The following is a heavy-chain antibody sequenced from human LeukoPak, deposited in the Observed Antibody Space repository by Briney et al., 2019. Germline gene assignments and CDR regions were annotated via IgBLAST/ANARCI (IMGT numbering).Heavy chain of an antibody. CDR1: GVSFSGYY. CDR2: INHSGST. J-gene: IGHJ4*02. D-gene: IGHD3-22*01. V-gene: IGHV4-34*01. Sequence: PSETLSLTCTVYGVSFSGYYWSCIRQPPGKGLEWIGEINHSGSTNYNPSLKSRVTISVDTSKNQFSLKLNSVTAADTAVYYCARGRPYDSSGDYWGQGTLVTVSS. CDR3: ARGRPYDSSGDY.